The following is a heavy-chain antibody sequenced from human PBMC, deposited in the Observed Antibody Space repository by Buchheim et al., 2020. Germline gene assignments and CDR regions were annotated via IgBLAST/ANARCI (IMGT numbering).Heavy chain of an antibody. CDR3: ARGRVGYGDYFYYFDY. CDR2: IYSGGST. CDR1: GFTFSDHY. D-gene: IGHD4-17*01. V-gene: IGHV3-66*01. Sequence: EVQLVESGGGLVQPGGSLRLSCAASGFTFSDHYMDWVRQAPGKGLEWVSVIYSGGSTYYADSVKGRFTISRDNSKNTLYLQMNSLRAEDTAVYYCARGRVGYGDYFYYFDYWGQGTL. J-gene: IGHJ4*02.